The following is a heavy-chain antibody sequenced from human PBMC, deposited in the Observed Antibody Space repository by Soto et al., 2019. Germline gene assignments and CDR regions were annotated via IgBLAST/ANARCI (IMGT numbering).Heavy chain of an antibody. CDR2: INAGNGNT. CDR1: VYTFTSYA. V-gene: IGHV1-3*01. D-gene: IGHD3-22*01. J-gene: IGHJ4*02. Sequence: ASVKVSCKASVYTFTSYAMNWVRQAPGQRLEWMGWINAGNGNTKYSQKFQGRVTITRDTSTSTAYMELRSLRSDDTAVYYCARDPLLLNYYDSIRHRASRRFDYWGQGTLVTVSS. CDR3: ARDPLLLNYYDSIRHRASRRFDY.